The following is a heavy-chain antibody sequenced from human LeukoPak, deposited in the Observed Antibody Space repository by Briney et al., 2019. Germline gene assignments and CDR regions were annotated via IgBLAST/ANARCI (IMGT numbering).Heavy chain of an antibody. Sequence: GGSLRLSCAASGFTLSSYAMHWVRQAPGKGLEWVAVISYDGSNKYYADSVKGRFTISRDNSKNTLYLQMNSLRAEDTAVYYCARDPSNWNVNFDYWGQGTLVTVSS. CDR1: GFTLSSYA. J-gene: IGHJ4*02. D-gene: IGHD1-20*01. CDR3: ARDPSNWNVNFDY. CDR2: ISYDGSNK. V-gene: IGHV3-30-3*01.